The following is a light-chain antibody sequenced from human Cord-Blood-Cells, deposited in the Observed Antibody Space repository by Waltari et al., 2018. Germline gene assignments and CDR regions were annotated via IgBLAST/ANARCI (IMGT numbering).Light chain of an antibody. CDR2: EGS. CDR3: CSYAGSSTWV. J-gene: IGLJ3*02. CDR1: SSDAGSYNL. Sequence: QSALTQPASVSGSPGQSTTFSCTGTSSDAGSYNLVSWYQQHPGKAPKPMIYEGSKRPSGVSHRISGSKSGNTASLTITGLQAEDEADYYCCSYAGSSTWVFGGGTKLTVL. V-gene: IGLV2-23*01.